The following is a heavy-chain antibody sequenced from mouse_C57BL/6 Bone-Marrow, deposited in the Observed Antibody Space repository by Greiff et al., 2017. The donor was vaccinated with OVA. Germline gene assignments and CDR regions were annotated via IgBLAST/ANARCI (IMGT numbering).Heavy chain of an antibody. CDR1: GYTFTSYW. CDR2: IDPSDSYT. D-gene: IGHD2-2*01. V-gene: IGHV1-50*01. CDR3: ARSGGYVPAWFAY. Sequence: QVQLQQPGAELVKPGASVKLSCKASGYTFTSYWMQWVKQRPGQGLEWIGEIDPSDSYTNYNQKFKGKATLTVDKSSSTAYMQLSSLTSEDSAVYYCARSGGYVPAWFAYWGQGTLVTVSA. J-gene: IGHJ3*01.